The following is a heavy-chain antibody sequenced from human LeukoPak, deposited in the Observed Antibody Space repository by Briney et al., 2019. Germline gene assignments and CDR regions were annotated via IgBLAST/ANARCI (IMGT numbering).Heavy chain of an antibody. V-gene: IGHV4-59*12. CDR2: IYYSGST. CDR1: GGSISSYY. CDR3: ARDGLNYYGSGSYSAY. Sequence: SETLSLTCTVSGGSISSYYWSWIRQPPGKGLEWIGYIYYSGSTYYNPSLKSRVTISVDTSKNQFSLKLSSVTAADTAVYYCARDGLNYYGSGSYSAYWGQGTLVTVSS. D-gene: IGHD3-10*01. J-gene: IGHJ4*02.